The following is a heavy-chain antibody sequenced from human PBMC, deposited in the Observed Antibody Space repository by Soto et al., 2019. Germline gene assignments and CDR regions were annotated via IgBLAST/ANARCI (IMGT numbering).Heavy chain of an antibody. J-gene: IGHJ4*02. V-gene: IGHV3-23*01. Sequence: GVSLRLSCTASGFNFNNNGMSGVRQAPGKGLEWVSGMSGIDGSKSYIDSVKGRFSVSRDNAKSTLYLQMTNVRVEDTAVYYCAKRANGDFFDYWGQGTLVTVYS. CDR3: AKRANGDFFDY. D-gene: IGHD3-10*01. CDR1: GFNFNNNG. CDR2: MSGIDGSK.